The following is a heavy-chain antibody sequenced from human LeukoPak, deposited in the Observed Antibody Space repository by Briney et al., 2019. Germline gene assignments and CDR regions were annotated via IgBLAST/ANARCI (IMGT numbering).Heavy chain of an antibody. Sequence: GGTLRLSCAASGFTFSSFGMSWVRQAPGKGLEWVSAISSTGGTAYYADSVKGRFTISRDNSKNTLYLQMNSLRAEDTAIYYCAKNGDRGAYCSGGSCYPYYYYNMDVWGKGTTVTISS. CDR3: AKNGDRGAYCSGGSCYPYYYYNMDV. D-gene: IGHD2-15*01. V-gene: IGHV3-23*01. CDR2: ISSTGGTA. CDR1: GFTFSSFG. J-gene: IGHJ6*03.